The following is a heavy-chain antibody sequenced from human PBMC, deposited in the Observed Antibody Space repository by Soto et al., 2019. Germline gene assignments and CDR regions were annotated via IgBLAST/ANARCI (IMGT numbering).Heavy chain of an antibody. D-gene: IGHD1-26*01. CDR1: GYSISSSNW. Sequence: SETLSLTCAVSGYSISSSNWWGWIWQPPGKGLEWIGYIYYSGTTYYNPSLKSRVTMSVDTSKNQFSLKLTSVTAVDTAVYYCARREIQGPIDYWGQGTLVTVSS. J-gene: IGHJ4*02. CDR3: ARREIQGPIDY. CDR2: IYYSGTT. V-gene: IGHV4-28*01.